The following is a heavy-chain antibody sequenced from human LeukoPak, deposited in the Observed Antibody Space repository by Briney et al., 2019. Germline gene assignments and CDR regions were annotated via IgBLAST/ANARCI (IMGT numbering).Heavy chain of an antibody. D-gene: IGHD3-10*01. V-gene: IGHV4-59*08. CDR3: ARHEAGDYYGSGSYYFWFDP. CDR2: IYYSGST. J-gene: IGHJ5*02. Sequence: SETLSLTCTVSGGSISSYYWSWIRQPPGKGLERIGYIYYSGSTNYNPSLKSRVTISVDTSKNQFSLKLSSVTAADTAVYYCARHEAGDYYGSGSYYFWFDPWGQGTLVTVSS. CDR1: GGSISSYY.